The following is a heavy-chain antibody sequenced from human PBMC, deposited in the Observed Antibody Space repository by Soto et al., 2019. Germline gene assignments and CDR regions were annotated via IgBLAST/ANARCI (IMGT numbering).Heavy chain of an antibody. Sequence: SETLSLTCAVYGGSFSGYYWSWIRQPPGKGLEWIGEINHSGSTNYNPSLKSRVTISVDTSKNQFSLKLSSVTAADTAVYYCASFTDLNFQHWGQGTLVTVSS. CDR3: ASFTDLNFQH. CDR2: INHSGST. V-gene: IGHV4-34*01. CDR1: GGSFSGYY. J-gene: IGHJ1*01.